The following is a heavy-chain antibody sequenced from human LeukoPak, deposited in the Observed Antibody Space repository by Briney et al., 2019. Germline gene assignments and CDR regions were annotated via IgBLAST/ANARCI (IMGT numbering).Heavy chain of an antibody. CDR2: IYHSGST. CDR3: ARVYYDILTGYYGMDV. V-gene: IGHV4-4*02. D-gene: IGHD3-9*01. CDR1: GGSISSSNW. J-gene: IGHJ6*04. Sequence: SETLSLTCAVSGGSISSSNWWSWVRPPPGKGLEWIGEIYHSGSTNYNPSLKSRVTISVDKSKNQFSLKLSSVTAADTAVYYCARVYYDILTGYYGMDVWGKGTTVTVSS.